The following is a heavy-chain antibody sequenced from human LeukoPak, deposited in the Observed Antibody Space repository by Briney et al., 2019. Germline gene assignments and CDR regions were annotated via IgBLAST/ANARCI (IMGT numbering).Heavy chain of an antibody. Sequence: ASVKVSCKASGYTFTSYYMHWVRQAPGQGLEWMGLINPSGGSTSYAQKFQGRVTMTRDMSTSTVYMELSSLRSEDTAVYYCARLNREPYNYYYYMDVWGKGTTVTVSS. CDR3: ARLNREPYNYYYYMDV. V-gene: IGHV1-46*01. J-gene: IGHJ6*03. CDR1: GYTFTSYY. CDR2: INPSGGST.